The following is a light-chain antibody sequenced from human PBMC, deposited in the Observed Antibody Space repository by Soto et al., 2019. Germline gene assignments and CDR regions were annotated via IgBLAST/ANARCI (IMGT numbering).Light chain of an antibody. CDR2: GNS. J-gene: IGLJ3*02. CDR3: KSYDSSLSGWV. CDR1: SSNIGAGYD. V-gene: IGLV1-40*01. Sequence: QSVLTQPPSVSGAPGQRVTISCTGRSSNIGAGYDVHWYQQLPGTAPKLLIYGNSNRPSGVPDRFSGSKSGTSASLAITGLQAEDEADYYCKSYDSSLSGWVFGGGTKLTVL.